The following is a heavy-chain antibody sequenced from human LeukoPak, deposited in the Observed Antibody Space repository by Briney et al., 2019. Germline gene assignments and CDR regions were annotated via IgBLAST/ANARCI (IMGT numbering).Heavy chain of an antibody. CDR1: GFTFSSYE. CDR3: ARANLRYFDWLLPYYFDY. D-gene: IGHD3-9*01. CDR2: ISSSGSTI. J-gene: IGHJ4*02. Sequence: PGGSLRLSCAASGFTFSSYEMNWVRQAPGKGLEWVSYISSSGSTIYYADSVKGRFTISRDNAKNSLYLQMNSLRAEDTAVYYCARANLRYFDWLLPYYFDYWGQGTLVTVSS. V-gene: IGHV3-48*03.